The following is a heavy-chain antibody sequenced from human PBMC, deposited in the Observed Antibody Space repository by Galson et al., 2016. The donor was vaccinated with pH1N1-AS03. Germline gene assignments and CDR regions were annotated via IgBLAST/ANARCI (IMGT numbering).Heavy chain of an antibody. Sequence: TLSLTCAVSGVFISSANYHWCWIRQYPGKGLEWVGNIWPSGSTYYNPSLESRITTSVDTSKNQFSLKVTSVTAADTAMYFCAALEVGGGGRGNWGQGALVIVSS. V-gene: IGHV4-31*11. D-gene: IGHD2-15*01. CDR2: IWPSGST. CDR3: AALEVGGGGRGN. CDR1: GVFISSANYH. J-gene: IGHJ4*02.